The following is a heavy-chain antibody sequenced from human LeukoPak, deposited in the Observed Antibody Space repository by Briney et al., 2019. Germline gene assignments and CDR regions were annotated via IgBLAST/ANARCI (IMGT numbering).Heavy chain of an antibody. J-gene: IGHJ4*02. CDR1: GFTFSSYG. V-gene: IGHV3-33*01. D-gene: IGHD1-26*01. CDR3: ARDHDSGSYLDY. CDR2: IWYDGSNK. Sequence: GGSLRLSCAASGFTFSSYGMHWVRQAPGKGLEWVAVIWYDGSNKYYADSVKGRFTISIDNSKNTLYLQMNSLRAEDTAVYYCARDHDSGSYLDYWGQGTLVTVSS.